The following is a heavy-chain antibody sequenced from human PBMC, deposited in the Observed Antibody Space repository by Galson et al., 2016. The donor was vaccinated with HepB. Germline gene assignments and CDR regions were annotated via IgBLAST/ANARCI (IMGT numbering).Heavy chain of an antibody. J-gene: IGHJ4*02. CDR3: ARDDFGDSIDY. CDR2: IWYDGSNK. CDR1: GFTFSSYG. Sequence: SLRLSCAASGFTFSSYGMHWVRQAPGKGLEWVAVIWYDGSNKYYADSVKGRFPISRDNSKNTLYVQMNSLRAEDTAVYYCARDDFGDSIDYWGQGTLVTVSS. V-gene: IGHV3-33*01. D-gene: IGHD4-17*01.